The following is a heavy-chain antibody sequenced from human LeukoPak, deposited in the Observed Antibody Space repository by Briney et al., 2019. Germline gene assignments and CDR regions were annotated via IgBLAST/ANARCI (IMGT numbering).Heavy chain of an antibody. J-gene: IGHJ5*02. CDR3: ARDCDTSGNYYGWFDP. Sequence: GGSLRLSCAASGFTFTSYRMHWVRQIPGKGLVWVSRIKYDGSSTTYADSVKGRFTISRDNAKNTLYLQMNSLRAEDTAVYYCARDCDTSGNYYGWFDPWGQGALVTVSS. CDR2: IKYDGSST. CDR1: GFTFTSYR. D-gene: IGHD3-22*01. V-gene: IGHV3-74*01.